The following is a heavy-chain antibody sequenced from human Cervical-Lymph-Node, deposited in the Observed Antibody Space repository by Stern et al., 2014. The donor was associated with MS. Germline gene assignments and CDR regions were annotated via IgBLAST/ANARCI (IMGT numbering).Heavy chain of an antibody. CDR1: GYNFTDYG. D-gene: IGHD4-23*01. J-gene: IGHJ6*02. V-gene: IGHV1-3*04. Sequence: LVESGAEVKKPGASVKVSCKTAGYNFTDYGIIWVRQAPGQRLEWMGXINTGNGNRRYSQKIQGRVTITRDTSASTAYMELSSLRSEDTAVYYCARTGTVVTSGYYYGMDVWGQGTTVTVSS. CDR2: INTGNGNR. CDR3: ARTGTVVTSGYYYGMDV.